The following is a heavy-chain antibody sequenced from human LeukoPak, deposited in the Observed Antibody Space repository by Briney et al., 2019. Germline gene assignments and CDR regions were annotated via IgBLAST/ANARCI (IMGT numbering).Heavy chain of an antibody. J-gene: IGHJ4*02. D-gene: IGHD6-19*01. CDR1: GYTFTGYY. CDR3: ARDSQWLVPLH. V-gene: IGHV1-2*02. CDR2: INPNSGGT. Sequence: GASVKVSCKASGYTFTGYYMHWVRQAPGQGLEWMGWINPNSGGTAYVQKFQGRVTMTRDTSISTAHMELSRLTSDDTAVYYCARDSQWLVPLHWGQGTLVTVSS.